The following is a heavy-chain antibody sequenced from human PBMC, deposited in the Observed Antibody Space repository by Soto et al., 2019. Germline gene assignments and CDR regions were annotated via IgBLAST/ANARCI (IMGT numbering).Heavy chain of an antibody. CDR2: IIPRSAKS. D-gene: IGHD2-2*01. J-gene: IGHJ6*02. CDR3: AREGLVLVPTTVNSDYSYSAMDV. V-gene: IGHV1-69*12. CDR1: GDTFSTYS. Sequence: QVQLVQSGAEVKKPGSSVKVSCKASGDTFSTYSITWMRQVPGQGLEWMGGIIPRSAKSNYAQKFQGRVTMTADESTSTAYMELSSLRSEDTAVYYCAREGLVLVPTTVNSDYSYSAMDVWGQGTTVTVSS.